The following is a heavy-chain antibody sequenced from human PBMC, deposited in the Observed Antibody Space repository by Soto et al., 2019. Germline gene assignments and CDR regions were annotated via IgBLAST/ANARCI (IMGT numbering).Heavy chain of an antibody. J-gene: IGHJ6*02. CDR2: INHGGST. V-gene: IGHV4-34*01. D-gene: IGHD6-19*01. Sequence: QVQLQQWGAGLLKPSETLSLTCAVYGGSFSGYYWTWIRQPPGKGLEWIGQINHGGSTIYNPSLKSRVTMSIDTSKNRFSLRLTSVTAAETGVYYCARARGRSSGWGAYYYYGLDVWGQGTTVTVSS. CDR3: ARARGRSSGWGAYYYYGLDV. CDR1: GGSFSGYY.